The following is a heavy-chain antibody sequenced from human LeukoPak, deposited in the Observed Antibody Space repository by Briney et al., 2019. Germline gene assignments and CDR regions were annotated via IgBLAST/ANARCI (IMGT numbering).Heavy chain of an antibody. CDR2: ISSSSSYI. D-gene: IGHD1-26*01. CDR1: GFTFSSYS. Sequence: GGSLRLSCAASGFTFSSYSMNWVRQAPGKGLEWVSSISSSSSYIYHADSVKGRFTISRDNAKNSLYLQMNSLRAEDTAVYYCASTGATHGAFDIWGQGTMVTVSS. V-gene: IGHV3-21*01. CDR3: ASTGATHGAFDI. J-gene: IGHJ3*02.